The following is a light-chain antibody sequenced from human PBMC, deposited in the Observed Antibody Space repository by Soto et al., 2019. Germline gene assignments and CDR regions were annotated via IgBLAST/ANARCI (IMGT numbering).Light chain of an antibody. CDR3: QHYNSYSEA. J-gene: IGKJ1*01. CDR2: KAS. Sequence: IQITQSPSSLSASVGDRVTITCRASQSISSYLNWYQQKPGKAPKLLIYKASTLKSGVPSRFRGRGSRTECTLTISSLQTDDVETYSCQHYNSYSEAFGQGTKVDIK. V-gene: IGKV1-5*03. CDR1: QSISSY.